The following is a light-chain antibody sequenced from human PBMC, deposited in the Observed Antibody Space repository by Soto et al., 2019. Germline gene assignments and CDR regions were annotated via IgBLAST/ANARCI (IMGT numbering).Light chain of an antibody. CDR1: QSISSW. V-gene: IGKV1-5*03. J-gene: IGKJ1*01. Sequence: DIQMTQSPSTLSASVGDRVTITCRASQSISSWLAWYQQKPGKAPKLLIYKASSLESGVPSRFSRSGSGTEFTLTIISLHPDDFATYYCQQYNSYSRTFGQGTKVEIK. CDR2: KAS. CDR3: QQYNSYSRT.